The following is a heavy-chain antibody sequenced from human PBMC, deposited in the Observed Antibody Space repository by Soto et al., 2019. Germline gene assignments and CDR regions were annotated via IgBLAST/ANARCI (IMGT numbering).Heavy chain of an antibody. CDR2: ISGNDGKT. J-gene: IGHJ4*02. V-gene: IGHV1-18*01. Sequence: ASVKVSCKASGYRFTNHGISWVRQAPGQGLEWMGWISGNDGKTKYARKFQGRVTMTTDTSTSTVYMEMNSLRHDDTAVYYCARDFYPLAYYFDYWGQGTLVTVSS. CDR1: GYRFTNHG. CDR3: ARDFYPLAYYFDY.